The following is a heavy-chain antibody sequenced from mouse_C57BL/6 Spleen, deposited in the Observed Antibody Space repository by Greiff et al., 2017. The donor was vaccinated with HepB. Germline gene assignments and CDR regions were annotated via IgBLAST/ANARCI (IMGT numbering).Heavy chain of an antibody. CDR3: ARKDYYGSSYGSFAY. Sequence: EVKLVESGGGLVKPGGSLKLSCAASGFTFSSYAMSWVRQTPEKRLEWVATISDGGSYTYYPDNVKGRFTISRDNAKNNLYLQMSHLKSEDTAMYYCARKDYYGSSYGSFAYWGQGTLVTVSA. V-gene: IGHV5-4*03. D-gene: IGHD1-1*01. CDR2: ISDGGSYT. CDR1: GFTFSSYA. J-gene: IGHJ3*01.